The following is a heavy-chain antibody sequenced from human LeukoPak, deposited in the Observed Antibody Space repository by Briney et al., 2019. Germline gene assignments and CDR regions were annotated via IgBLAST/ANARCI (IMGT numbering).Heavy chain of an antibody. V-gene: IGHV1-18*01. CDR3: ARDRDTIGYDSSGYYWGFDY. CDR2: ISAYNGNT. Sequence: ASVKVSCKASGYTFTSYGISWVRQAPGQGLEWMGWISAYNGNTNYAQKLQGRVTMTTDTSTSTAYMERRSLRSDDTAVYYCARDRDTIGYDSSGYYWGFDYWGQGTLVSVSS. CDR1: GYTFTSYG. D-gene: IGHD3-22*01. J-gene: IGHJ4*02.